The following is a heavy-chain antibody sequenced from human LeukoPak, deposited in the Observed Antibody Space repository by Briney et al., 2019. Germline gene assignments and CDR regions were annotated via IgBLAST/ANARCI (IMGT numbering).Heavy chain of an antibody. CDR1: GDSISSGDYY. D-gene: IGHD3-22*01. Sequence: SETLSLTCTVSGDSISSGDYYWSWTRQPAGKGLEWIGRISSSGSTNYNPSLKSRVTISVDTSKNQFSLKLSSVTAADTAVYFCARGPYSYDSSGAFDIWGQGTMVTVSS. J-gene: IGHJ3*02. V-gene: IGHV4-61*02. CDR3: ARGPYSYDSSGAFDI. CDR2: ISSSGST.